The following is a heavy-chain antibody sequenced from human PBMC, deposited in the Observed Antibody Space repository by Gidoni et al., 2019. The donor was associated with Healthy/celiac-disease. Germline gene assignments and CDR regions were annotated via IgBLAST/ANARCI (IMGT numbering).Heavy chain of an antibody. CDR2: IIPIFGTA. Sequence: QVQLVQSGAEVKKPGSSVKVSCKASGGTFSTDAISWVRPAPGQGLEWMGGIIPIFGTANYAQKFQGRVTITADESTSTAYMELSSLRSEDTAVYYCARDGNSGWYPPQGPHAFDIWGQGTMVTVSS. CDR1: GGTFSTDA. D-gene: IGHD6-19*01. V-gene: IGHV1-69*01. CDR3: ARDGNSGWYPPQGPHAFDI. J-gene: IGHJ3*02.